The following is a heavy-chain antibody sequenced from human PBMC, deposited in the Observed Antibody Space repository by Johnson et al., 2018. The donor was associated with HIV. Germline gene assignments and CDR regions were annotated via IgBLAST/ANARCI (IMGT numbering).Heavy chain of an antibody. CDR3: ARGLGSRSAFDI. D-gene: IGHD2-2*01. J-gene: IGHJ3*02. V-gene: IGHV3-15*01. CDR2: IKRQLDGGTT. Sequence: VLLVESGGGFVKPGESLRLSCVSSAFTFSDVWMTWVRQAPGRGLEWVGRIKRQLDGGTTDYATPVKGRFTISRDNSKNTLYLQMNSVRAEDTAVYYCARGLGSRSAFDIWGQGTMVTVSS. CDR1: AFTFSDVW.